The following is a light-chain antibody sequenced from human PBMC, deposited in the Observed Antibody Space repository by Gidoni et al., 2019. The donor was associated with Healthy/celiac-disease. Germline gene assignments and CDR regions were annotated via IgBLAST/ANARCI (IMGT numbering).Light chain of an antibody. CDR3: SSYTSTSTL. V-gene: IGLV2-14*03. CDR1: SIDVGGYNY. J-gene: IGLJ1*01. CDR2: DVS. Sequence: QSALTQPASVSASPGQSITISCTGPSIDVGGYNYVSWYQQHPVKAPKLMIYDVSNRPSGVSNRFSGSKSGNTASLTISGLQAEDEADYYCSSYTSTSTLFGTGTKVTVL.